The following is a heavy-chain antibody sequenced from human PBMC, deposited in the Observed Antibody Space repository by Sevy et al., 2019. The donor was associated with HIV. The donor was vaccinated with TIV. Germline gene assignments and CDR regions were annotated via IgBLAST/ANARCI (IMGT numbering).Heavy chain of an antibody. CDR1: GFTFSNYY. D-gene: IGHD3-16*02. V-gene: IGHV3-11*01. CDR3: ARSYGSFGFDN. J-gene: IGHJ4*02. CDR2: SSSSGSTV. Sequence: GGSLRLSCAASGFTFSNYYMSWIRQAPGKGLEWVSYSSSSGSTVSYRDSVRGRFTISRNNAKNTVSLKMNSLRAEDTAVYYCARSYGSFGFDNWGQGTLVTVSS.